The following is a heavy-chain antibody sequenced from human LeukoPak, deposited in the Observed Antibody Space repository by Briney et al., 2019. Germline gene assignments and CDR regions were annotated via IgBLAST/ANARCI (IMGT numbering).Heavy chain of an antibody. J-gene: IGHJ4*02. CDR1: GYSISNAYY. Sequence: SETLSLTCTVSGYSISNAYYWGWIRQPPGKGLEWIGSLYHSGSTYYNPSLKSRATISVDTSKNQFSLKLSSVTAADTAMYYCARDFNYGAFDYWGQGTLVTVSS. V-gene: IGHV4-38-2*02. D-gene: IGHD4-11*01. CDR2: LYHSGST. CDR3: ARDFNYGAFDY.